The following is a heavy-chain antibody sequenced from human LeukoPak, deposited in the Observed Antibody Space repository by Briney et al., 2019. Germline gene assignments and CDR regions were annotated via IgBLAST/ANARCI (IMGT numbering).Heavy chain of an antibody. J-gene: IGHJ3*01. CDR2: TYYRSKWYN. V-gene: IGHV6-1*01. D-gene: IGHD5-24*01. CDR3: ARGGQGDGYSADEAFDF. CDR1: GDSVVSNSTA. Sequence: SQTLSLTCVISGDSVVSNSTACNWIRQSPSRGLEWLGRTYYRSKWYNDYAVSVKSRITINPGTSKNQFSLQLNSVTPEDTAVYYCARGGQGDGYSADEAFDFWGQGTMVTVS.